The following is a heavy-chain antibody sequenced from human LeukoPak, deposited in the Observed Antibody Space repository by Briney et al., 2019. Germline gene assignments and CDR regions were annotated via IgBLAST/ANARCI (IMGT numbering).Heavy chain of an antibody. CDR3: TAGGGGTYSSDF. Sequence: GGSLRLSCTGSGFTFSKVWMSWVRQAPGKGLEWVGRCKSNADGGTSDYGAPGQGRFTISRDDSKTTLFLQMTSLEVEDTAVYFCTAGGGGTYSSDFWGQGTLVTVAS. CDR2: CKSNADGGTS. J-gene: IGHJ4*02. V-gene: IGHV3-15*01. D-gene: IGHD3-16*01. CDR1: GFTFSKVW.